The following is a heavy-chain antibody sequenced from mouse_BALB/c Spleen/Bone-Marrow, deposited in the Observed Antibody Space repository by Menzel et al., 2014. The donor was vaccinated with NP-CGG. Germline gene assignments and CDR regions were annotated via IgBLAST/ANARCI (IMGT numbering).Heavy chain of an antibody. CDR3: ARSGDSPGYGFAY. CDR2: IYPGDGST. Sequence: VKLMESGPELVKPGALVKISRKASGYTFTSYDINWVKQRPGQGLEWIGWIYPGDGSTKYNEKFKGKATLTADKSSSTAYMQLSSLTSENSAVYFCARSGDSPGYGFAYWGQGTLVTVSA. CDR1: GYTFTSYD. J-gene: IGHJ3*01. V-gene: IGHV1S56*01. D-gene: IGHD3-2*01.